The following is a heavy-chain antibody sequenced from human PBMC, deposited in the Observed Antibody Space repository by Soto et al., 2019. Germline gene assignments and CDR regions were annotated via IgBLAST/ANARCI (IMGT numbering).Heavy chain of an antibody. Sequence: EVQLVESGGGLVQPGGFLRLSCTASGFTFSSFWMSWVRQAPGKGLEWVANIKQDGSEKNYVDPVKGRFTISRDNAKNSLYLQMNSLRAEDTAVYYCARVNIVVVPVAIRRYYYYDMDVWGQGTTVTVSS. CDR1: GFTFSSFW. V-gene: IGHV3-7*03. J-gene: IGHJ6*02. D-gene: IGHD2-2*01. CDR2: IKQDGSEK. CDR3: ARVNIVVVPVAIRRYYYYDMDV.